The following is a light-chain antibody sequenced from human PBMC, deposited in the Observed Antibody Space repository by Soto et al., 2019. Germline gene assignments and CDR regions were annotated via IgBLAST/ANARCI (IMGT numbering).Light chain of an antibody. Sequence: QSVLTQPPSASGTPGQRVTISCSGGTSSIGRNYVYWYQQLPGTAPKLVIYRNNQRPSGVPDRFSGSKSGTSASLAIRGLRSEDEADYYCNSYAGSNHFVFGTGTKLTVL. CDR1: TSSIGRNY. CDR3: NSYAGSNHFV. J-gene: IGLJ1*01. V-gene: IGLV1-47*01. CDR2: RNN.